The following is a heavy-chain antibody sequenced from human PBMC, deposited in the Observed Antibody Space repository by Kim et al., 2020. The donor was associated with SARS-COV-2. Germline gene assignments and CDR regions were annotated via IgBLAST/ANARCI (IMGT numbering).Heavy chain of an antibody. Sequence: GGSLRLSCAASGFTVSSNYMSWVRQAPGKGLEWVSVIYSGGSTYYADSVKGRFTISRDNSKNTLYLQMNSLRAEDTAVYYCAREVTMIVGYYWGQGTLVTVSS. CDR3: AREVTMIVGYY. J-gene: IGHJ4*02. D-gene: IGHD3-22*01. V-gene: IGHV3-66*01. CDR1: GFTVSSNY. CDR2: IYSGGST.